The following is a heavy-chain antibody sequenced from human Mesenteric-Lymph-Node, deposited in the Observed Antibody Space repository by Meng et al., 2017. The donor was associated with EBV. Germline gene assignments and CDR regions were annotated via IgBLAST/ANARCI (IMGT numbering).Heavy chain of an antibody. CDR3: SNLPYNY. CDR1: GFTFNLYD. D-gene: IGHD5-24*01. V-gene: IGHV3-23*01. J-gene: IGHJ4*02. CDR2: ISGSGRTT. Sequence: EVQLLESGGGLVQPGGSLRLSCAASGFTFNLYDMNWVRQAPGRGLEWVSGISGSGRTTYYADSVKGRFSVSRDNSGNTVSLQMNSLRAEDTAVYYCSNLPYNYWGQGTLVTVSS.